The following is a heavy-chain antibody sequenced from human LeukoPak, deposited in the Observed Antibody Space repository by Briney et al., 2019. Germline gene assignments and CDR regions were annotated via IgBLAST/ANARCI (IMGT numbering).Heavy chain of an antibody. J-gene: IGHJ5*02. D-gene: IGHD2-15*01. CDR1: GFTFSSYG. V-gene: IGHV3-30*18. Sequence: GRSLRLSCAASGFTFSSYGMHWVRQAPGKGLEWVAVISHDGSNIYYGDSVKGQFSISRDNSKNTLYLQMNSLRVEDTAVYYCAKDPYRVVVATGNYLDPWGQGTLVTVSS. CDR2: ISHDGSNI. CDR3: AKDPYRVVVATGNYLDP.